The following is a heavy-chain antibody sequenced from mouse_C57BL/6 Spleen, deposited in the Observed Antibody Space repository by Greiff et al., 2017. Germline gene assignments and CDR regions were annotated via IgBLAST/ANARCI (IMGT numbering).Heavy chain of an antibody. CDR3: ARKRNYEYDHAMDY. Sequence: QVQLQQPGAELVKPGASVKLSCKASGYTFTSYWMHWVKQRPGQGLEWIGMIHPNSGSTNYNEKFKSKATLTVDKSSSTAYMQLSSLTSEDSAVYYCARKRNYEYDHAMDYWGQGTSVTVSS. CDR2: IHPNSGST. V-gene: IGHV1-64*01. D-gene: IGHD2-4*01. J-gene: IGHJ4*01. CDR1: GYTFTSYW.